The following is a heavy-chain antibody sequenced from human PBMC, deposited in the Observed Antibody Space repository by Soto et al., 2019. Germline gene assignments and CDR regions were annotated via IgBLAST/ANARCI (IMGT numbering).Heavy chain of an antibody. V-gene: IGHV1-18*04. D-gene: IGHD1-20*01. CDR1: GYTFTSYG. Sequence: ASVKVSCKTSGYTFTSYGISWVRQAPGQGLEWMGWISAYNGNTNYAQKLQGRVTMTTDTPTSTAYMELRSLRSDDTAVYYCARVQLYNWNLYGMDVWGQGTTVTVSS. CDR3: ARVQLYNWNLYGMDV. CDR2: ISAYNGNT. J-gene: IGHJ6*02.